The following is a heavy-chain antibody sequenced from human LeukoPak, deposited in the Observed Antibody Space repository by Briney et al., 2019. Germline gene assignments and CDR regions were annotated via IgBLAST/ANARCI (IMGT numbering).Heavy chain of an antibody. J-gene: IGHJ6*03. CDR2: IWSDGNNR. V-gene: IGHV3-30*02. CDR1: GFTFRNYG. D-gene: IGHD2-8*02. CDR3: AKDPGASVSGFHMDV. Sequence: GGSLRLSCAASGFTFRNYGMHWVRQATGKGLEWVSFIWSDGNNRFYADSVKGRFTISRDNSKNMLYLQMDSLRPDDAALYYCAKDPGASVSGFHMDVWGKGTTVIVSS.